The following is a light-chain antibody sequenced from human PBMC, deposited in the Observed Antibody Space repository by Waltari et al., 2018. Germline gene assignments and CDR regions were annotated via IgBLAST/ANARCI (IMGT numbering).Light chain of an antibody. CDR1: QSVSRT. J-gene: IGKJ1*01. CDR2: DAS. Sequence: EIVLTQSPGTLSLSQGERATLSCRASQSVSRTLAWYQQKPGQAPRLLIYDASTRATGIPDMFSGSGSGTDFSLTISRLGPEDFAVYYCQKYGTLPATFGQGTKVEIK. CDR3: QKYGTLPAT. V-gene: IGKV3-20*01.